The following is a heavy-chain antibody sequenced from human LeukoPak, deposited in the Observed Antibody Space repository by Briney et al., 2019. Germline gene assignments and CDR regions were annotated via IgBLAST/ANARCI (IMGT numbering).Heavy chain of an antibody. D-gene: IGHD6-13*01. CDR2: IYPDDSDT. CDR3: ARHGNSSSWYPHIDY. J-gene: IGHJ4*02. Sequence: GESLKISCKGSGYSFTSYWIGWVRQVPGKGLEWMGIIYPDDSDTAYSPSFQGQVTISADKSINTAYLQLSSLKASDTAMYYCARHGNSSSWYPHIDYWGQGTLVTVSS. V-gene: IGHV5-51*01. CDR1: GYSFTSYW.